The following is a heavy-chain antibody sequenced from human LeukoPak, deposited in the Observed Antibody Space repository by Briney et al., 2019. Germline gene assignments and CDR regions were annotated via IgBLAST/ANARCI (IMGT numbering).Heavy chain of an antibody. CDR2: INSDGSRT. D-gene: IGHD2-21*02. CDR1: GFTFSRHW. Sequence: GGSLRLSCAASGFTFSRHWMHWVRHAPGRGLVWVSHINSDGSRTGYAESVKGRFTISRDNGKNTLYLQLNSLRAEDTAVYYCAKDAGSVVVTASSFDYWGQGTLVTVSS. J-gene: IGHJ4*02. CDR3: AKDAGSVVVTASSFDY. V-gene: IGHV3-74*01.